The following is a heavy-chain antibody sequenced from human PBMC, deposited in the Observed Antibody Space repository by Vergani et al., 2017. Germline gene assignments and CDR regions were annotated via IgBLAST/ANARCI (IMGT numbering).Heavy chain of an antibody. CDR1: GFTFSNYG. CDR3: ARDGYQLLSLFDY. Sequence: QVQLVESGGGVVQPGGSLRLSCGASGFTFSNYGMHWVRQAPGKGLEWVTFIRYDGSEKYYVDSVKGRFTISRDNAKNSLYLQMNSLRAEDTAVYYCARDGYQLLSLFDYWGQGTLVTVSS. V-gene: IGHV3-30*02. CDR2: IRYDGSEK. J-gene: IGHJ4*02. D-gene: IGHD2-2*01.